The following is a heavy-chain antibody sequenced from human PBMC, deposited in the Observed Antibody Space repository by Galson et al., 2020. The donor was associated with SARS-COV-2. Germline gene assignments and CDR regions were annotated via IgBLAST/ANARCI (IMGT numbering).Heavy chain of an antibody. Sequence: SETLSLTCAVYGGSFSGFYWSWIRQPPGKGLEWIGEINHSGSTTYNPSLKSRVTISVDTSKNQFSLKLSSVTAADTAVYYCAREGDENFDYWGPEPWSPSPQ. CDR2: INHSGST. V-gene: IGHV4-34*01. D-gene: IGHD3-16*01. J-gene: IGHJ4*01. CDR3: AREGDENFDY. CDR1: GGSFSGFY.